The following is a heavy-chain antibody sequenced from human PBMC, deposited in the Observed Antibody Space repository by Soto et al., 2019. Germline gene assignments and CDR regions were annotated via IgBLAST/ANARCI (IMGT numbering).Heavy chain of an antibody. J-gene: IGHJ6*02. V-gene: IGHV3-48*02. CDR3: ARVAIASGGVIAVTYALDV. CDR1: GFTLSTYS. CDR2: ITSSGSTT. Sequence: GSLRLSCEVSGFTLSTYSMNWVRQAPGKGLEWVSFITSSGSTTYYADSVKGRFTVSRDNVKNSLFLQMNSLRDEDTAVYYCARVAIASGGVIAVTYALDVWGQGTMVTVSS. D-gene: IGHD3-16*02.